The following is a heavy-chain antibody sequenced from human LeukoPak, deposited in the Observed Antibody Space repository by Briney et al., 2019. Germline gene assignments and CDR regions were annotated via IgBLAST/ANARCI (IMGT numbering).Heavy chain of an antibody. CDR2: IYGGGTV. CDR3: ARAGSSGYHYLDY. Sequence: SETLCLTCTVSGGTFSRGGYYWIWNRHPPGMVRVWRGCIYGGGTVCYNPSQTRLVILSGDASKKLFFLILNSVTAANAAVYLCARAGSSGYHYLDYWGQGTLVTVAS. J-gene: IGHJ4*02. CDR1: GGTFSRGGYY. D-gene: IGHD3-22*01. V-gene: IGHV4-61*08.